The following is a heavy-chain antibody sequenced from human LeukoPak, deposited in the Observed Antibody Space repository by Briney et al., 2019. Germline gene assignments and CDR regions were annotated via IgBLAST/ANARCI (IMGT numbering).Heavy chain of an antibody. J-gene: IGHJ3*02. Sequence: ASVKVSCKASGYTFTGYYMHWVRQAPGQGLEWMGWINPNSGGTNYAQEFQGRVTMTRDTSISTAYMELSRLRSDDTAVYYCARWSSADDAFDIWGQGTMVTVSS. CDR3: ARWSSADDAFDI. CDR2: INPNSGGT. V-gene: IGHV1-2*02. CDR1: GYTFTGYY.